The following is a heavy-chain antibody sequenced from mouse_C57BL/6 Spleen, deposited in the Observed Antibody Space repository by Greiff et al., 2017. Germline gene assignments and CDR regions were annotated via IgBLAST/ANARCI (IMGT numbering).Heavy chain of an antibody. Sequence: VQLQESGAELVKPGASVKLSCKASGYTFTEYTIHWVKQRSGQGLEWIGWFYPGSGSIKYNEKFKDKATLTVDKSSSTVYMELSRLTSEDSAVYYCARHEGEYDSVYSGYGMAYWGQGTLVTVSS. J-gene: IGHJ3*01. CDR1: GYTFTEYT. D-gene: IGHD2-4*01. V-gene: IGHV1-62-2*01. CDR2: FYPGSGSI. CDR3: ARHEGEYDSVYSGYGMAY.